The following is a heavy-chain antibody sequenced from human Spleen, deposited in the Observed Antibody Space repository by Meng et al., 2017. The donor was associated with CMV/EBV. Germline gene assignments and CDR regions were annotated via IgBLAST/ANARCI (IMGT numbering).Heavy chain of an antibody. CDR2: INPNSGGT. CDR1: GYTFTGYH. CDR3: AREVESFTEQMQLWLRPKDNH. D-gene: IGHD5-18*01. Sequence: ASVKVSCKASGYTFTGYHIHWVRQAPGEGLEWMGWINPNSGGTNYAQKFQGRVTMTRDTSISTAYMELSRLRSDDTAVYYCAREVESFTEQMQLWLRPKDNHWGQGTLVTVSS. J-gene: IGHJ5*02. V-gene: IGHV1-2*02.